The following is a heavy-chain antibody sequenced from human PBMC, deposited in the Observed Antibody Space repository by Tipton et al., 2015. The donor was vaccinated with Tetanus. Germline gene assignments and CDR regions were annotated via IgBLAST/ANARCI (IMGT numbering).Heavy chain of an antibody. CDR1: GGSINSGTYS. CDR3: ARPVKQWLVPVDS. J-gene: IGHJ4*02. D-gene: IGHD6-19*01. V-gene: IGHV4-39*07. Sequence: TLSLTCTVSGGSINSGTYSWGWVRQSPGKGLEWIGEINPSGGASYNPSLKSRVTISVDTSKNQFSLKLTSVTAADTAVYYCARPVKQWLVPVDSWGQGTLVTVSS. CDR2: INPSGGA.